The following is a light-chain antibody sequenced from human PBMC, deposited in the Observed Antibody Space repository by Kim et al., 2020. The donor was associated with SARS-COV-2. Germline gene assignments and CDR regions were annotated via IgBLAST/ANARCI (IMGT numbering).Light chain of an antibody. V-gene: IGLV1-51*01. CDR1: SSNIGNNY. J-gene: IGLJ2*01. CDR2: DNN. CDR3: GTWDSSLSAVV. Sequence: GQKLSISCSGSSSNIGNNYVSWYQHLPGTAPKLLIYDNNKRPSGIPDRFSGSKSGTSATLGITGLQTGDEADYYCGTWDSSLSAVVFGGGTQLTVL.